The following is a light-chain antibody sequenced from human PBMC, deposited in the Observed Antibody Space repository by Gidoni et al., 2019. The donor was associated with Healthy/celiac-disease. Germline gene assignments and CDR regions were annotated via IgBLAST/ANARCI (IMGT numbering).Light chain of an antibody. CDR3: NSRDSSGNHLRV. CDR1: SLRSYY. V-gene: IGLV3-19*01. CDR2: GKN. Sequence: SSELTQDPAVSVALGQTVRITCQGDSLRSYYASWYQQKPGQAPVLVIYGKNNRPSGIPDRFSGSSSGNTASLTITGAQAEAEADYYCNSRDSSGNHLRVFGTGTKVTVL. J-gene: IGLJ1*01.